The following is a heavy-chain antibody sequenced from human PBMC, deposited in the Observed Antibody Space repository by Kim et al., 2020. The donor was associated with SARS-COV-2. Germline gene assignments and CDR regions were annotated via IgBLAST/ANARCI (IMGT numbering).Heavy chain of an antibody. V-gene: IGHV3-21*01. J-gene: IGHJ3*02. Sequence: VKGRFTIPRDNAKNSLYLQMNILRAEDTAVYYCARRQADYGDYGDAFDIWGQGTMVTVSS. D-gene: IGHD4-17*01. CDR3: ARRQADYGDYGDAFDI.